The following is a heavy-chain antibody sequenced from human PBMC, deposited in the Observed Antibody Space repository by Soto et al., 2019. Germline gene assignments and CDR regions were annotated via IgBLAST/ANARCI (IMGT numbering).Heavy chain of an antibody. V-gene: IGHV1-69*01. D-gene: IGHD3-3*01. J-gene: IGHJ6*02. CDR3: ARSAITLFGVVSIPPHYYSEMDV. CDR2: IIPIFGIG. Sequence: QVQLVQSGAVVKKPGSSVKVSCKASGGTFNRYAISWVRQAPGQGLEWMGGIIPIFGIGNDAQRFQGRVTIIADESTGTAYMELISLRSEDTGVYYCARSAITLFGVVSIPPHYYSEMDVWGQGTTVTVSS. CDR1: GGTFNRYA.